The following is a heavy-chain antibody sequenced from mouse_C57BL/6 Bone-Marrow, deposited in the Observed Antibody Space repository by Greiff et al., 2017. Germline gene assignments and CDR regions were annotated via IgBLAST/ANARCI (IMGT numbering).Heavy chain of an antibody. J-gene: IGHJ2*01. CDR2: IYPRSGNT. Sequence: VKLQESGAELARPGASVKLSCKASGYTFTSYGISWVKQRTGQGLEWIGEIYPRSGNTYYNEKFKGKATLTADKSSSTAYMELRSLTSEDSAVYFCARSPYYYGSSYGGYWGQGTTLTVSS. CDR1: GYTFTSYG. D-gene: IGHD1-1*01. V-gene: IGHV1-81*01. CDR3: ARSPYYYGSSYGGY.